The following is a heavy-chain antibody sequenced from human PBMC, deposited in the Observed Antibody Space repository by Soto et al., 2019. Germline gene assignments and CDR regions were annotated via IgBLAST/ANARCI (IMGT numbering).Heavy chain of an antibody. Sequence: AGGSLRLSCAASGFTFSIYWMSWVRQAPEKGLEWVAKINQDGSEKYYVGSVKGRFTISRDNAKNALYLQTNSLSAEDTAVYYCARVTLGAFDIWGQGTMVTVSS. V-gene: IGHV3-7*05. CDR3: ARVTLGAFDI. CDR1: GFTFSIYW. D-gene: IGHD3-16*01. J-gene: IGHJ3*02. CDR2: INQDGSEK.